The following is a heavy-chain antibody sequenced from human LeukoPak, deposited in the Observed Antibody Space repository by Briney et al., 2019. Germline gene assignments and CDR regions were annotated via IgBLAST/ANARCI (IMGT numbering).Heavy chain of an antibody. Sequence: GRSLRLSCAASGFTFSSYAMHWVRQAPGKGLEYVSAISSNGGSTYYANSVKGRFTISRDNSKNTLYLQMGSLRAEDMAVYYCARLGSSYFDYWGQGTLVTVSS. CDR3: ARLGSSYFDY. CDR2: ISSNGGST. CDR1: GFTFSSYA. J-gene: IGHJ4*02. V-gene: IGHV3-64*01.